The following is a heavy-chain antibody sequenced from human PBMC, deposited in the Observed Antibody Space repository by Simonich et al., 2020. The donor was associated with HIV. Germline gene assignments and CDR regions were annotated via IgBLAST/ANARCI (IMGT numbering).Heavy chain of an antibody. D-gene: IGHD7-27*01. CDR1: GFIFTSYW. Sequence: EVQLVQSGAEVKMPGESLKISCKGSGFIFTSYWIAWVRQMPGKGLEWVRITYLGDYATRYSPSFQGQVTMSADTSISTAYLQWSSLKASDTAMYYCAKSNGNWFDPWGQGSLVTVSS. V-gene: IGHV5-51*03. CDR3: AKSNGNWFDP. J-gene: IGHJ5*02. CDR2: TYLGDYAT.